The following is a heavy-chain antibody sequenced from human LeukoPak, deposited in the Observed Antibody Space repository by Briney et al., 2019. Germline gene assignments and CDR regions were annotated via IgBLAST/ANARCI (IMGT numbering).Heavy chain of an antibody. CDR1: VGSISSYD. D-gene: IGHD3-22*01. CDR2: IYNSGNT. J-gene: IGHJ4*02. CDR3: AREEKTNDGSAYAPRFDS. V-gene: IGHV4-4*07. Sequence: SETLSLTCTVSVGSISSYDWSCIRQPAGKGLEWIGRIYNSGNTYYNPSLNSRVTMSVDTSKNQLSLRLSSVTAADTAIYYCAREEKTNDGSAYAPRFDSWGQGTLVTVSS.